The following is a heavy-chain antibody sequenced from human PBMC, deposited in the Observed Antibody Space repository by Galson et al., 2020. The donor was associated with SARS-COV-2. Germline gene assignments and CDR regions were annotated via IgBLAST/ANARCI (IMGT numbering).Heavy chain of an antibody. Sequence: ASVKVSCKVSGSTLTELSMHWVRQAPGKGLEWMGGFDPEDGETIYAQKFQGRVTMTEDTSTDTAYMELSSLRSEDTAVYYCATAPGIAAAGTGWFDPWGQGTLVTVSS. J-gene: IGHJ5*02. CDR1: GSTLTELS. CDR2: FDPEDGET. D-gene: IGHD6-13*01. CDR3: ATAPGIAAAGTGWFDP. V-gene: IGHV1-24*01.